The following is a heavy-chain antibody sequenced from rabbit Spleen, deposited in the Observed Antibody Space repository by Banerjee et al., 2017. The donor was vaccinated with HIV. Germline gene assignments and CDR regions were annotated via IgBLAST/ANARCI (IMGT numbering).Heavy chain of an antibody. Sequence: QSLEESGGDLVKPGASLTLTCTASGFDISTYHMCWVRQAPGKGLEWIGCIYTGSGSTYYASWANGRFTVSKTSTTATLQMTSLTVADTATYFCARPYNNDIDDGLGLWGPGTLVTVS. CDR1: GFDISTYH. V-gene: IGHV1S40*01. CDR2: IYTGSGST. J-gene: IGHJ4*01. CDR3: ARPYNNDIDDGLGL. D-gene: IGHD2-1*01.